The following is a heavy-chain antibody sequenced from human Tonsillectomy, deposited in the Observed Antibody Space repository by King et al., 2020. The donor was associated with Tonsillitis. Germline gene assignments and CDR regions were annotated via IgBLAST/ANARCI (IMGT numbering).Heavy chain of an antibody. D-gene: IGHD2-2*01. Sequence: VQLVESGGDLVQPGGSLRLSCAASGFTFSSYAMSWVRQAPGKGLEWVSLIYRGGSSTYYADSVKGRFTISRDNSKNTLSLQMTSLRAEDTALHYCAKVSVGGYSGRTSMRPGSTPRAREPWSPSPQYYYGMDVWGQGTTVTVSS. CDR3: AKVSVGGYSGRTSMRPGSTPRAREPWSPSPQYYYGMDV. CDR1: GFTFSSYA. J-gene: IGHJ6*02. V-gene: IGHV3-23*03. CDR2: IYRGGSST.